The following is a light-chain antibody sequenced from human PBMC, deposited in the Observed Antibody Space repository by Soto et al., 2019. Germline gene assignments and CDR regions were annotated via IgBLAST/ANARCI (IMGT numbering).Light chain of an antibody. J-gene: IGKJ2*01. CDR3: QQYNSYLYT. V-gene: IGKV1-5*03. CDR1: QSISSW. Sequence: DIQMTQSPSTLSASVGDRVTITCRASQSISSWLAWYQQKPGKAPKLLIYKASSLESGVPSRFSGSGSGTEFTLTISSLQADDFANYYCQQYNSYLYTFGQGTKLEIK. CDR2: KAS.